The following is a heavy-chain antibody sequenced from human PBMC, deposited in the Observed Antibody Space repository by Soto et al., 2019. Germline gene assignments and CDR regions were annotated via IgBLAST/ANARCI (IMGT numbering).Heavy chain of an antibody. V-gene: IGHV1-2*04. CDR3: ARGLSGLWFGEFTPLDV. CDR2: INPNSGGT. Sequence: ASVKVSCKASGYTFTGYYMHWVRHAPGQGFEWMGWINPNSGGTNYAQKFQGWVTMTRDTSISTAYMELSRLRSDDTAVYYCARGLSGLWFGEFTPLDVWGKGTTVTVSS. D-gene: IGHD3-10*01. J-gene: IGHJ6*04. CDR1: GYTFTGYY.